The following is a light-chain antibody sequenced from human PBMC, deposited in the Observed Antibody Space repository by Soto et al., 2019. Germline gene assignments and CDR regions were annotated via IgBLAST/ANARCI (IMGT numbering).Light chain of an antibody. CDR1: QSVSSN. CDR2: GAS. Sequence: EIVMTQSTATLSVSPGERATLSCRASQSVSSNLAWYQQKPGQSPRLLIYGASTRATGIPARFSGSGSGTEFTLTISSLQSEDFAVYYCPQYNNLWTVGQVTKVEIK. CDR3: PQYNNLWT. J-gene: IGKJ1*01. V-gene: IGKV3-15*01.